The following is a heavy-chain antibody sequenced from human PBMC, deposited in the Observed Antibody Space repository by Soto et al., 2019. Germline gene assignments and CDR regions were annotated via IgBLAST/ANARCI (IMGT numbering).Heavy chain of an antibody. D-gene: IGHD7-27*01. CDR3: ARGWGRMFDY. CDR2: INHSGST. V-gene: IGHV4-34*01. J-gene: IGHJ4*02. CDR1: GGSFSGYY. Sequence: QVQLQQWGAGLLKPSETLSLTCAVYGGSFSGYYWNWIRQPPGKGLEWIGEINHSGSTNYNPSLKCRVTLSVHTSQTQFSLRLISVPAADTAVYYCARGWGRMFDYWGQGTLVTVSP.